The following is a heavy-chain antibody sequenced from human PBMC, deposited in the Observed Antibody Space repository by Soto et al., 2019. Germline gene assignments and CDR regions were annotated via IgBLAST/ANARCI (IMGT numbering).Heavy chain of an antibody. D-gene: IGHD3-22*01. J-gene: IGHJ5*02. V-gene: IGHV4-61*01. CDR2: IYYSGST. CDR3: ARDRHYYYDSSGYYYWSGWFDP. CDR1: GGSVSSGSYY. Sequence: PSETLSLTCTVSGGSVSSGSYYWSWIRQPPGKGLEWIGYIYYSGSTNYNPSLKSRVTISVGTSKNQFSLKLSSVAAADTAVYYCARDRHYYYDSSGYYYWSGWFDPWGQGTLVTVSS.